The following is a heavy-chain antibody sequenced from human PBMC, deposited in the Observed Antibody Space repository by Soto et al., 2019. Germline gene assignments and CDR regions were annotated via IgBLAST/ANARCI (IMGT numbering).Heavy chain of an antibody. D-gene: IGHD6-6*01. Sequence: TLSLTCNVSGFSISSGFYWGWVRQPPGKGLEWIGAIYHSGTTYFNPSLKSRVTMAIDTSKNQFSLSLASVAAADTAMYYCARSMNPQDFWGQGTQVTVSS. CDR1: GFSISSGFY. J-gene: IGHJ4*02. CDR3: ARSMNPQDF. V-gene: IGHV4-38-2*02. CDR2: IYHSGTT.